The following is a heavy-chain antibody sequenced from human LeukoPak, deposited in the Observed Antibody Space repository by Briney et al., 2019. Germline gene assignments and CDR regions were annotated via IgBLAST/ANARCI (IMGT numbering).Heavy chain of an antibody. CDR2: ISWNSGSI. CDR1: GFTFDDYA. V-gene: IGHV3-9*01. CDR3: ARGEPPWKLGGLDY. J-gene: IGHJ4*02. Sequence: PGGSLRLSCAASGFTFDDYAMHGVRQAPGKGLEWVSGISWNSGSIGYADSVKGRFTISRDNAKNSLYLQMNSLRAEDTALYCCARGEPPWKLGGLDYWGQGTLVTVSS. D-gene: IGHD3-16*01.